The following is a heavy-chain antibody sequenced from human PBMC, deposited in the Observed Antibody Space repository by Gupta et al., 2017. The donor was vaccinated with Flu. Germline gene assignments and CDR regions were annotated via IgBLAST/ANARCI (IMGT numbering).Heavy chain of an antibody. D-gene: IGHD2-15*01. V-gene: IGHV3-23*01. Sequence: GRFTISRDNSKNTLYLQMNSLRAEDTAVYYCAKDGRSRGGVYNWFDPWGQGTLVTVSS. CDR3: AKDGRSRGGVYNWFDP. J-gene: IGHJ5*02.